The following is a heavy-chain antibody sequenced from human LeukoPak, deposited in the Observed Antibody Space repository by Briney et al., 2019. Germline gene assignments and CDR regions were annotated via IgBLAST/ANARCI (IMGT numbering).Heavy chain of an antibody. Sequence: GGSLRLSCAASGFTFSSYSMNWVRQAPGKGLEWVSSITSSSSYIYYADSVKGRFTISRHNAKNSLYLQMNSLRAEDTAVYYCARDSSGSYGRFDYWGQGTLVTVSS. J-gene: IGHJ4*02. V-gene: IGHV3-21*01. CDR1: GFTFSSYS. CDR2: ITSSSSYI. CDR3: ARDSSGSYGRFDY. D-gene: IGHD3-10*01.